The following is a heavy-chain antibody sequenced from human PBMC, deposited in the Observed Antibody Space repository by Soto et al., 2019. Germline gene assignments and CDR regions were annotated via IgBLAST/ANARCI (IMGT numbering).Heavy chain of an antibody. J-gene: IGHJ4*02. V-gene: IGHV3-23*01. CDR3: TRETVAGITGLDY. Sequence: EVQLLESGGALVQPGGSLRLSCAASGFNVGAFAVNWVRQAPGKGLEWVSGISVSDAFIYYADSVRGRFSISRDASENILYLQMNSLRVDDTALYYCTRETVAGITGLDYWGPGTLVTVSS. CDR2: ISVSDAFI. D-gene: IGHD1-20*01. CDR1: GFNVGAFA.